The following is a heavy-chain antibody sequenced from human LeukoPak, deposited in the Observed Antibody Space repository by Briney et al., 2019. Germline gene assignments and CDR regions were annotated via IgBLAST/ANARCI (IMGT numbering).Heavy chain of an antibody. Sequence: ASVKVSCKASGYTFTSYGISWVRQAPGQGLEWMGWISAYNGNTNYAQKLQGRVTMTTDTSTSTAYMDLSSLRSEDTAVYYCARNVAGSRQFDSWGQGTLVTVSS. J-gene: IGHJ4*02. CDR1: GYTFTSYG. D-gene: IGHD3-10*01. CDR2: ISAYNGNT. V-gene: IGHV1-18*01. CDR3: ARNVAGSRQFDS.